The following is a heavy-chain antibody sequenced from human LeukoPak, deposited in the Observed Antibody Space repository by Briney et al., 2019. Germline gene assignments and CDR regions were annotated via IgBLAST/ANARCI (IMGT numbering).Heavy chain of an antibody. Sequence: GGSLRLSCAASGFTFSSYGVSWVRQAPGKGLEWVANIKQDGSEKYYVDFVKGRFTVSRDNAENSLYLQMSSLRAEDTAVYYCARLTQLARGRYWGQGTLVTVSS. CDR3: ARLTQLARGRY. V-gene: IGHV3-7*03. J-gene: IGHJ4*02. CDR2: IKQDGSEK. CDR1: GFTFSSYG. D-gene: IGHD6-6*01.